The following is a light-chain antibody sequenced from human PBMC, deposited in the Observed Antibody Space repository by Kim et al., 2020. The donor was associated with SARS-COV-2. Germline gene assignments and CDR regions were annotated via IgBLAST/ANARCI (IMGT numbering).Light chain of an antibody. CDR1: GYH. CDR2: GAT. CDR3: LVLHNSAWV. V-gene: IGLV7-43*01. J-gene: IGLJ3*02. Sequence: PEGTVTLPCASGGYHPNGFQQKPGRPPRALIYGATRKHPWTPARFSGSLLGGKAALTVSSVQPEDEADYFCLVLHNSAWVFGGGTKLTVL.